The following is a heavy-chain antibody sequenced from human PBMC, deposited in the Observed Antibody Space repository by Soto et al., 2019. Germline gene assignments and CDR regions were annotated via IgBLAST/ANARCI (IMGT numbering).Heavy chain of an antibody. D-gene: IGHD4-4*01. J-gene: IGHJ5*02. CDR3: ARVLFYSGSRWFDP. CDR1: GDSISSRGYP. CDR2: IYDTGST. V-gene: IGHV4-30-2*06. Sequence: TLSLTCTVSGDSISSRGYPWSWLRQSPGRGLEWIGNIYDTGSTYYNPSLKSRVTISVDRSKNQFSLKLSSVTAADTAVYFCARVLFYSGSRWFDPWGQGTLVTVSS.